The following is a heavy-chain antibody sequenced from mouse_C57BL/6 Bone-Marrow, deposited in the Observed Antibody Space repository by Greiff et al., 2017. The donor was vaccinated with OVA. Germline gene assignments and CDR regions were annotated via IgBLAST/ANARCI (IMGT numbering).Heavy chain of an antibody. V-gene: IGHV1-80*01. CDR2: IYPGDGDT. J-gene: IGHJ3*01. D-gene: IGHD2-5*01. CDR3: ARDHSNYVWFAY. CDR1: GYAFTSYW. Sequence: VQLQQSGAELVKPGASVKISCKASGYAFTSYWMNWVKQRPGQGLEWIGQIYPGDGDTNYNGKFKGKATLTADKSSSTAYMQLSSLTSEDSAVYFCARDHSNYVWFAYWGQGTLVTVSA.